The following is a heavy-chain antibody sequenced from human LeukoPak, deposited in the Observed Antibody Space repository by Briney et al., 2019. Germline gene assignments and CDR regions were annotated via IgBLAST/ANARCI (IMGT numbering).Heavy chain of an antibody. V-gene: IGHV3-21*04. D-gene: IGHD6-13*01. CDR2: ISSSSSYI. CDR1: GFTFSSYS. J-gene: IGHJ4*02. CDR3: AKDWGSSWFFDY. Sequence: GGSLRLSCAASGFTFSSYSMNWVRQAPGKGLEWVSSISSSSSYIYYADSVKGRFTISRDNAKNSLYLQMNSLRAEDTALYYCAKDWGSSWFFDYWGQGTLVTVSS.